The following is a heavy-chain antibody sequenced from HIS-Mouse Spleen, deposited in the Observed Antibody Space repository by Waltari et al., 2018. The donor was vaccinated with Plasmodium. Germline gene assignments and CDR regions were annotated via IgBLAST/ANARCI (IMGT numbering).Heavy chain of an antibody. CDR3: ARTTYSSSSAKYYHYGMDV. J-gene: IGHJ6*02. V-gene: IGHV2-70*15. CDR1: GFSLSTSGMC. CDR2: IDWDDDK. Sequence: QVTLRESGPALVKPTQTLTLTCTFSGFSLSTSGMCVTWIRQPPGTALEWLARIDWDDDKYYSTSLKTRLTISKDTSKNQVVLTMTNMDPVDTATYYCARTTYSSSSAKYYHYGMDVWGQGTTVTVSS. D-gene: IGHD6-6*01.